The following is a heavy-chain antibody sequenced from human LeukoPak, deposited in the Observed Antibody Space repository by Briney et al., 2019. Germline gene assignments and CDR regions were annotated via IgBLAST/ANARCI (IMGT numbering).Heavy chain of an antibody. J-gene: IGHJ4*02. CDR2: INPNSGCT. CDR1: GYTFTSYD. D-gene: IGHD3-9*01. V-gene: IGHV1-2*02. CDR3: FFQAEDGIRDFD. Sequence: ASVKASCKASGYTFTSYDINWVRQAPGQGLEWMGWINPNSGCTNYAQKFQGGVTMTRDTSISTSYMELSRLRSYDTAVYYFFFQAEDGIRDFDWGQGTLVTVSS.